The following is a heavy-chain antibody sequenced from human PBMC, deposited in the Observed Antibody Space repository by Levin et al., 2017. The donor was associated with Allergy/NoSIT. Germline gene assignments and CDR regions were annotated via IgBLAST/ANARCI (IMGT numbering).Heavy chain of an antibody. Sequence: SETLSLTCTVSGGSISSSSYYWGWIRQPPGKGLEWIGSFYYSGSTNYNPSLKSRVTISVDTSKNQFSLKLSSVTAADKAVYYCARHYYYGSGSYRPFVYWGQGTLVTVSS. CDR3: ARHYYYGSGSYRPFVY. CDR1: GGSISSSSYY. V-gene: IGHV4-39*01. CDR2: FYYSGST. D-gene: IGHD3-10*01. J-gene: IGHJ4*02.